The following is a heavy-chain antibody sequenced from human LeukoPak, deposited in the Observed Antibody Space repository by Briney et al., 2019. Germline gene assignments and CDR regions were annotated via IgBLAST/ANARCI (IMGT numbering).Heavy chain of an antibody. CDR1: GYTFTGYY. V-gene: IGHV1-2*02. J-gene: IGHJ6*03. Sequence: ASVKVSCKASGYTFTGYYIHWVRQAPGQGLEWMAWINPDSGDSYSAPKFQGRVTMTRDTSISTASMEVSWLTSDDTAVYYCAREGAHYYYYMDVWGKGTTVTVSS. CDR2: INPDSGDS. CDR3: AREGAHYYYYMDV. D-gene: IGHD3-16*01.